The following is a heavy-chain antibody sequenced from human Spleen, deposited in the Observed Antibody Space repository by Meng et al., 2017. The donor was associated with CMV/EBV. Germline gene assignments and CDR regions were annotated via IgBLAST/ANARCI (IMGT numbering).Heavy chain of an antibody. Sequence: HVRPQAGGAGLVKPSATRAPAWTAYGSSFSRNDWWWLPQPPGKGLGWIGEINHSGNTNYNPYLKGRVTISVDTSTSQFSLKLSSVTAADTAVYYCAMGGSYWDYWGQGTLVTVSS. CDR3: AMGGSYWDY. V-gene: IGHV4-34*01. J-gene: IGHJ4*02. CDR2: INHSGNT. CDR1: GSSFSRND. D-gene: IGHD1-26*01.